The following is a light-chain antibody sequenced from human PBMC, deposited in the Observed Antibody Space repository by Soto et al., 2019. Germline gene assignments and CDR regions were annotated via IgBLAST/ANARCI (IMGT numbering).Light chain of an antibody. J-gene: IGKJ1*01. CDR1: QDIRHD. CDR3: LQDYGYPQT. CDR2: AAS. Sequence: AIQMTQSPSSLSASVGDRVTITCRASQDIRHDLGWYQQRPGKAPKLLIYAASTLQSGVPSRFSGRGSGTDFTLTITSLQPDDFATYYCLQDYGYPQTFGQGTKVEVK. V-gene: IGKV1-6*01.